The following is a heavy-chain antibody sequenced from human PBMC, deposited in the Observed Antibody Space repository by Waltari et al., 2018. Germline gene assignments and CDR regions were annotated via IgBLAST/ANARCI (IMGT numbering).Heavy chain of an antibody. J-gene: IGHJ6*02. CDR2: IYTGGGT. D-gene: IGHD6-13*01. CDR3: ARDGIAAAGTMDSFYYYYGMDV. V-gene: IGHV4-4*07. CDR1: GGSISSYY. Sequence: QVQLQESGPGLVKPSETLSLTCTVSGGSISSYYWSWIRQPAGKGLEWIGRIYTGGGTHHNPALKSRVTMSLDTCKNQFSLKLRPVTAEDTAVYYCARDGIAAAGTMDSFYYYYGMDVWGQGTTVTVSS.